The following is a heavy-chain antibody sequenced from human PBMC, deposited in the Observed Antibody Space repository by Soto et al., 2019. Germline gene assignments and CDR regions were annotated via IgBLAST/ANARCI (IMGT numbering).Heavy chain of an antibody. Sequence: DVQLLESGGGLVQPGGSLRLSCAASGITISNYPMSWVRQAPGKGLDWVSGISGSGDRTYYADSAKGRFTISKDISRNSLSLEWDRLGGECMAVYFCVEEDGGYRSKAPHWGQGTLVTVSS. CDR1: GITISNYP. J-gene: IGHJ4*02. V-gene: IGHV3-23*01. D-gene: IGHD3-22*01. CDR2: ISGSGDRT. CDR3: VEEDGGYRSKAPH.